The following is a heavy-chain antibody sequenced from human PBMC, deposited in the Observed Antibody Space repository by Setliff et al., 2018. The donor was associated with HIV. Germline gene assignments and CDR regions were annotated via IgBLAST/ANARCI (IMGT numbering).Heavy chain of an antibody. J-gene: IGHJ3*02. V-gene: IGHV4-59*01. CDR3: ARERGITMIVVVILDAFDI. Sequence: SETLSLTCTVSGGSINSYFWSWIRQPPGKALEWIGYIYYSGNTYYNPSLKSRVTMSVDLFRNQFSLTLSSLTAADTAVYYCARERGITMIVVVILDAFDIWGQGTMVTVS. CDR1: GGSINSYF. CDR2: IYYSGNT. D-gene: IGHD3-22*01.